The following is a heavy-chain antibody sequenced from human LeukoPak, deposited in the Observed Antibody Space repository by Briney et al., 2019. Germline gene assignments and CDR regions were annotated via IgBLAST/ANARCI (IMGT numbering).Heavy chain of an antibody. Sequence: ASVKVSCKASGYTFTDYYMHWVRQAPGQGLEWMGWINLNSVGTNFAQRFQGRVTMTRDTSISTAYMDLSRLISDDTAVYYCARDAGYCTGGSCWYFDHWGQGTLVTVSS. CDR2: INLNSVGT. J-gene: IGHJ4*02. CDR3: ARDAGYCTGGSCWYFDH. CDR1: GYTFTDYY. V-gene: IGHV1-2*02. D-gene: IGHD2-15*01.